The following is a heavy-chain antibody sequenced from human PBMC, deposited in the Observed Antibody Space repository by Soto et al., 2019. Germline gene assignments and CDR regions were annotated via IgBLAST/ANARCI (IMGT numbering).Heavy chain of an antibody. D-gene: IGHD6-13*01. CDR2: VNPNSGDT. J-gene: IGHJ5*02. CDR3: ARKLVRASWSLGGWFDP. Sequence: ASVKVSCKASGYTFTGYSIYWVRRAPGQGLEWVGWVNPNSGDTNYAQNFQGRVTMTRDTSITTAYMELSRLRSDDTAVYYCARKLVRASWSLGGWFDPWGQGTLVTVSS. V-gene: IGHV1-2*02. CDR1: GYTFTGYS.